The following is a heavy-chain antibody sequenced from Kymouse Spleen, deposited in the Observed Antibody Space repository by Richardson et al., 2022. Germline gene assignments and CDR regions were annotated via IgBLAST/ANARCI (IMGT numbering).Heavy chain of an antibody. D-gene: IGHD6-13*01. Sequence: QVQLQQWGAGLLKPSETLSLTCAVYGGSFSGYYWSWIRQPPGKGLEWIGEINHSGSTNYNPSLKSRVTISVDTSKNQFSLKLSSVTAADTAVYYCAGIAAAGRDYWGQGTLVTVSS. V-gene: IGHV4-34*01. CDR2: INHSGST. J-gene: IGHJ4*02. CDR1: GGSFSGYY. CDR3: AGIAAAGRDY.